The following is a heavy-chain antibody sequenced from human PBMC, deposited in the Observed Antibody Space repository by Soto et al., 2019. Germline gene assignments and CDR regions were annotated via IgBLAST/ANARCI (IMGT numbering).Heavy chain of an antibody. J-gene: IGHJ3*01. CDR2: IYYSGST. CDR1: GGSISIYS. D-gene: IGHD3-10*01. Sequence: SETLSLTYNASGGSISIYSWSWIRQPPGKGLEWIGYIYYSGSTNYNPSLKSRVTISVDTSKNQFSLKLSSVTAADTAVYYCARVWGGAFDFWGQGTMVT. V-gene: IGHV4-59*01. CDR3: ARVWGGAFDF.